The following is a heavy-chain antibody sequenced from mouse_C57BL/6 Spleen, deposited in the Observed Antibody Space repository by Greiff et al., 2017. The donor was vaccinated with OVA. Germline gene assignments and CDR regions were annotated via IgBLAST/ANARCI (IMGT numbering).Heavy chain of an antibody. CDR3: ARGDYDSWYFDV. CDR2: ISSGSSTI. Sequence: EVKLMESGGGLVKPGGSLKLSCAASGFTFSDYGMHWVRQAPEKGLEWVAYISSGSSTIYYADTVKGRFTISRDNAKNTLFLQMTSLRSEDTAMYYCARGDYDSWYFDVWGTGTTVTVSS. D-gene: IGHD2-4*01. CDR1: GFTFSDYG. J-gene: IGHJ1*03. V-gene: IGHV5-17*01.